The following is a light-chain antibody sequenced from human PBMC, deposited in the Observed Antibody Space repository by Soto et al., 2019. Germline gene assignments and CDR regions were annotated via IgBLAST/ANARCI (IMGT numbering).Light chain of an antibody. CDR2: LNSDGSH. V-gene: IGLV4-69*01. CDR3: QTWGADAVI. CDR1: SGHSSYA. Sequence: QPVLTQSPSASASLGASVKLTCTLSSGHSSYAIAWHQQQPEKGPRFLMKLNSDGSHSKGDGISDRFSGSSSGAERYLTISSFQSEDEADYYCQTWGADAVIFGGGTKLTVL. J-gene: IGLJ2*01.